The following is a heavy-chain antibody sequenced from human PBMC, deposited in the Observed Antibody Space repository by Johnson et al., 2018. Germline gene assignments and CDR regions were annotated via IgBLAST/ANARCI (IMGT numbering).Heavy chain of an antibody. Sequence: QVQLGESGAEVKKPGSSVKVSCKASGGTFSSYTISWVRQAPGQGLEWMGRIIPILGIANYAQKFPGRVTFTADKSTSTAYMELSSLRSEDTAVYYCARHSGYDFDKRYYMDVWGKGTMVTVSS. D-gene: IGHD5-12*01. V-gene: IGHV1-69*09. J-gene: IGHJ6*03. CDR2: IIPILGIA. CDR3: ARHSGYDFDKRYYMDV. CDR1: GGTFSSYT.